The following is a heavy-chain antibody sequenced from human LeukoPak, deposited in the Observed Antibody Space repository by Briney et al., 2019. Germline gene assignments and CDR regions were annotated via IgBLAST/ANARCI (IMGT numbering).Heavy chain of an antibody. Sequence: GASVKVSCKASGYTFTSYYMHWVRQAPGQGLERMGIINPSGGSTSYAQKFQGRVTMTRDMSMSTVYMELSSLRSEDTAVYYCAREGDYYDSSGYFQHWGQGTLVTVSS. D-gene: IGHD3-22*01. CDR2: INPSGGST. CDR1: GYTFTSYY. V-gene: IGHV1-46*01. CDR3: AREGDYYDSSGYFQH. J-gene: IGHJ1*01.